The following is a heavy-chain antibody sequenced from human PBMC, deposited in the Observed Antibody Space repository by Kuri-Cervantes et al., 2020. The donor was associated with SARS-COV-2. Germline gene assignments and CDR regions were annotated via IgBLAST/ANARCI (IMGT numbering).Heavy chain of an antibody. J-gene: IGHJ6*03. CDR3: ARGTSKIFGVAIYYYYYYMDV. D-gene: IGHD3-3*01. CDR1: GGSFCGYY. CDR2: INHSGST. Sequence: GSLRLSCALYGGSFCGYYWSWIRQPPGKGLEWIGEINHSGSTNYNPSLKSRVTISVDTSKNQFSLKLSSVTAADTAVYYCARGTSKIFGVAIYYYYYYMDVWGKGTTVTVSS. V-gene: IGHV4-34*01.